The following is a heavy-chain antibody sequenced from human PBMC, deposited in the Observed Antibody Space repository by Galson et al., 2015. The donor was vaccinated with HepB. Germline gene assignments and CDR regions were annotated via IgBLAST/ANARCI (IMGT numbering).Heavy chain of an antibody. J-gene: IGHJ6*03. V-gene: IGHV2-26*01. Sequence: PALVKPTQTLTLTCTVSGFSLSNARMGVSWIRQPPGKALEWLAHIFSNDEKSYSTSLKSRLTISKDTSKSQVVLTMTNMDPVDTATYYCALYGSGSYYTNYYYYYMDVWGKGTTVTVSS. CDR3: ALYGSGSYYTNYYYYYMDV. CDR1: GFSLSNARMG. D-gene: IGHD3-10*01. CDR2: IFSNDEK.